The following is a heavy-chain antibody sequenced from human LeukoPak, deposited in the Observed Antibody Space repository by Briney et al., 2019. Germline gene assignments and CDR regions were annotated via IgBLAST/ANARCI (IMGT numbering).Heavy chain of an antibody. V-gene: IGHV1-2*06. CDR1: GYTFTGCY. CDR3: AAYDSSGYYYARGSLDY. D-gene: IGHD3-22*01. CDR2: INPNSGGT. J-gene: IGHJ4*02. Sequence: ASVKVSCKASGYTFTGCYMHWVLQAPGHGLEWMGRINPNSGGTNYAQKFQGRVTMTRDTSISTAYTELSRLRSDDTAVYYCAAYDSSGYYYARGSLDYWGQGTLVTVSS.